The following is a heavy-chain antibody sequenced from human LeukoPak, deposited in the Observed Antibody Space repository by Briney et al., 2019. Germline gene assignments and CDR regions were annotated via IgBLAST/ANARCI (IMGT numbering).Heavy chain of an antibody. Sequence: GGSLRLPCAASGFTFSSYWMSWVRQAPGKGLEWVANIKQDGSEKYYVDSVKGRFTISRDNSKNTLYLHLNSLRAEDTAVYYCAKGKGPTANWYFDVWGRGTLVTVSS. CDR3: AKGKGPTANWYFDV. CDR2: IKQDGSEK. D-gene: IGHD2-21*02. J-gene: IGHJ2*01. V-gene: IGHV3-7*03. CDR1: GFTFSSYW.